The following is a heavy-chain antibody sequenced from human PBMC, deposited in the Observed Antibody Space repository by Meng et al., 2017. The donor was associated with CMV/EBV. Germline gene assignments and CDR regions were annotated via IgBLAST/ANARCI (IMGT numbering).Heavy chain of an antibody. CDR3: ARGRSYDFWSGYYTPYYFDY. Sequence: GESLKISCAASGFTFSSYWMSWVRQAPGKGLEWVANIKQDGSEKYYVDSVKGRFTISRDNAKNSLHLQMNSLRAEDTAVYYCARGRSYDFWSGYYTPYYFDYWGQGTLVTVSS. D-gene: IGHD3-3*01. CDR1: GFTFSSYW. J-gene: IGHJ4*02. V-gene: IGHV3-7*01. CDR2: IKQDGSEK.